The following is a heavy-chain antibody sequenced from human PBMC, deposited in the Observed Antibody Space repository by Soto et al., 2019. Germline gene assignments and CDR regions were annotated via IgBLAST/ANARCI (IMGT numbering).Heavy chain of an antibody. D-gene: IGHD6-6*01. J-gene: IGHJ4*02. CDR1: GFTFSSYS. CDR2: ISSSSSYI. CDR3: ARDLYSSSARYFDY. Sequence: EVQLVESGGGLVKPGGSLRLSCAASGFTFSSYSMNWVRQAPGKGLEWVSSISSSSSYIYYADSVKGRFTISRDNAKNSLYLQMNSLRAEDAAVYYCARDLYSSSARYFDYWGQGTLVTVSS. V-gene: IGHV3-21*01.